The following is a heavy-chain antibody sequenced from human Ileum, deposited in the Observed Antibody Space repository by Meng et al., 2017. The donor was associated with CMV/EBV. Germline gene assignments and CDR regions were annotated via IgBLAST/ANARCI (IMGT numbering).Heavy chain of an antibody. V-gene: IGHV1-18*01. Sequence: ASVKVSCKASGYSFTSYGIGWVRQIPGQGLEWMGWICPYNGNTNYAPKLQGRVTITTDKSTSTAYMELRSLRADDTAVYYCARGDDVWGGDYTYYDGTDVWGQGTTVTVSS. CDR2: ICPYNGNT. CDR1: GYSFTSYG. D-gene: IGHD3-3*01. CDR3: ARGDDVWGGDYTYYDGTDV. J-gene: IGHJ6*02.